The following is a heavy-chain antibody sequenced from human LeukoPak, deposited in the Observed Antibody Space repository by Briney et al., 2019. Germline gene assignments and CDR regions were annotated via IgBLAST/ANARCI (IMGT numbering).Heavy chain of an antibody. V-gene: IGHV1-69*04. CDR2: IIPIFGIA. CDR3: ASITMIGPVDY. J-gene: IGHJ4*02. D-gene: IGHD3-22*01. Sequence: SVKVSCKASGGTFSSYAISWVRQAPGQGLEWMGRIIPIFGIANYAQKFQGRVTITADKSTSTAYMELSSLRSEDTAVYYCASITMIGPVDYWGQGTLVTVSS. CDR1: GGTFSSYA.